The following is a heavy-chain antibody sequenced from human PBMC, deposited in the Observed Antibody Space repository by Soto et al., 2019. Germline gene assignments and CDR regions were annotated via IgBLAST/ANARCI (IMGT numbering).Heavy chain of an antibody. J-gene: IGHJ4*02. CDR1: GYTFTSYA. CDR2: INAGNGNT. D-gene: IGHD6-19*01. V-gene: IGHV1-3*01. Sequence: GASVKVSCKASGYTFTSYAMHWVRQAPGQRLEWMGWINAGNGNTKYSQKFQGRVTITRDTSASTAYMELSSLRSEDTAVYYCARGRVKQWQTKEVDYWGQGTLVTVSS. CDR3: ARGRVKQWQTKEVDY.